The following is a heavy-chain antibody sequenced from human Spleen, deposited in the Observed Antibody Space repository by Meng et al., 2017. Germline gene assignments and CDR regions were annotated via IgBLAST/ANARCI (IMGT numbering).Heavy chain of an antibody. CDR2: IYSGGST. D-gene: IGHD1-7*01. CDR1: GFTFSDYY. Sequence: VHLVESGGGLVKPGGSLRLSCAASGFTFSDYYMSWIRQAPGKGLECVSIIYSGGSTYYADSVKGRFSISRDNSKNTLYLQMNNLRAEDTAVYYCASPGYQNYFDPWGQGTLVTVSS. J-gene: IGHJ5*02. CDR3: ASPGYQNYFDP. V-gene: IGHV3-66*01.